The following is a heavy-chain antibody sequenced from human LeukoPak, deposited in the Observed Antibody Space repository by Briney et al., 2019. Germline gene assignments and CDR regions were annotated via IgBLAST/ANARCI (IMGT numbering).Heavy chain of an antibody. V-gene: IGHV4-38-2*02. D-gene: IGHD3-9*01. Sequence: SETLSLTCFVSGYAINIDYSWGWIRQSPGKGLEWIGVISPNGITYYNPSLRGRVTISEDTSKNQFSLKLRSMTATDTAMYYCARVPEVYYDISIGFGSGWFDPWGQGILVTVSS. CDR3: ARVPEVYYDISIGFGSGWFDP. CDR1: GYAINIDYS. J-gene: IGHJ5*02. CDR2: ISPNGIT.